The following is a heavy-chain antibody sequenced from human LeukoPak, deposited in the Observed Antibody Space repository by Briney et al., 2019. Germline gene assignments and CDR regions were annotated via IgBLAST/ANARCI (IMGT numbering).Heavy chain of an antibody. CDR1: RFTFSIYS. CDR2: ISSSSSYI. CDR3: ARANYYGSGSYHYFDY. V-gene: IGHV3-21*01. D-gene: IGHD3-10*01. Sequence: GGSLRLSCAASRFTFSIYSMNWVRQAPGKGLESVSFISSSSSYIYSADSVKGRFTISRDNAKNSLYLQMNSLRAEDTAVYYCARANYYGSGSYHYFDYWGQGTLVTVSS. J-gene: IGHJ4*02.